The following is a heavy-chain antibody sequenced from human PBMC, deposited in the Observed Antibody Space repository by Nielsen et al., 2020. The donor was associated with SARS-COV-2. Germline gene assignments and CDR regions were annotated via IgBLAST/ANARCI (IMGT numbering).Heavy chain of an antibody. V-gene: IGHV1-69*01. CDR3: AKRSTRKSTVTTNYYYGMDV. Sequence: WVRQAPGQGLEWMGGIIPIFGTANYAQKFQGRVTITADESTSTAYMELSSLRSEDTAVYYCAKRSTRKSTVTTNYYYGMDVWGQGTTVTASS. J-gene: IGHJ6*02. D-gene: IGHD4-17*01. CDR2: IIPIFGTA.